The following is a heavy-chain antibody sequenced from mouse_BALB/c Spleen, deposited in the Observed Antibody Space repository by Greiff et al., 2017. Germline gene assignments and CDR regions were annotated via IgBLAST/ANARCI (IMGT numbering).Heavy chain of an antibody. CDR3: ARVGYGYDPFAY. D-gene: IGHD2-2*01. Sequence: EVQVVESGGGLVKPGGSLKLSCAASGFTFSSYAMSWVRQSPEKRLEWVAEISSGGSYTYYPDIVTGRFTISRDNAKNTLYLEMSSLRSEDTAMYYCARVGYGYDPFAYWGQGTLVTVSA. V-gene: IGHV5-9-4*01. J-gene: IGHJ3*01. CDR1: GFTFSSYA. CDR2: ISSGGSYT.